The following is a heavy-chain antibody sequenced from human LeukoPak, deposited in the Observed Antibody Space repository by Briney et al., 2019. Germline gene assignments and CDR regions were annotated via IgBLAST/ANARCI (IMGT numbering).Heavy chain of an antibody. Sequence: SGTLSLTCAVSGGSISSSSYYWGWIRQPPGKGLEWIGSIYYSGSTYYNPSLKSRVTISVDTSKNQFSLKLSSVTAADTAVYYCARDRSYGSGVNDYWGQGTLVTVSS. CDR1: GGSISSSSYY. CDR3: ARDRSYGSGVNDY. CDR2: IYYSGST. V-gene: IGHV4-39*07. D-gene: IGHD5-18*01. J-gene: IGHJ4*02.